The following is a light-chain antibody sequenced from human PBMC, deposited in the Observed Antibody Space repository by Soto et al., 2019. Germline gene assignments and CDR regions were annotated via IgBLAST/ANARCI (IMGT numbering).Light chain of an antibody. Sequence: DIQMTQSPSTLSASVGGRVTITCRASQSISSWLAWYQQKPGKAPKLLIYKASSLESGVPSRFSGSGYGIEFTFTITSLQPDDFATYYCQQYNSYWTFGQGTKV. V-gene: IGKV1-5*03. CDR2: KAS. J-gene: IGKJ1*01. CDR3: QQYNSYWT. CDR1: QSISSW.